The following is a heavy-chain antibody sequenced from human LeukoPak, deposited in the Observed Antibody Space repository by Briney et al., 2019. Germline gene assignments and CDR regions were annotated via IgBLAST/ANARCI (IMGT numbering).Heavy chain of an antibody. CDR2: ISWNSGSI. D-gene: IGHD1-26*01. Sequence: PGRSLRLSCAASGFTFDDYAMPWVRHAPGKGLEWVSGISWNSGSIGYADSVKGRFTISRDNAKNSLYLQMNSLRAEDTALYYCAKVGEPFGYYYYYMDVWGKGTTVTVSS. CDR1: GFTFDDYA. CDR3: AKVGEPFGYYYYYMDV. J-gene: IGHJ6*03. V-gene: IGHV3-9*01.